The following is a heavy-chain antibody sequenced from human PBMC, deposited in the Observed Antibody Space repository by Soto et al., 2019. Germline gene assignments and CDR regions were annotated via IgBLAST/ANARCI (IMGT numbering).Heavy chain of an antibody. J-gene: IGHJ4*02. CDR2: ISWNSGNI. Sequence: EVQLVESGGGLVQPGRSLRLSCVASGFTFDDYAMHWVRQAPGKGLEWVSGISWNSGNIGYADSVKGRFTISRDNAKNSLYLQMNSLRAEDTALYYCAKGQAYDSSGSTDYWGQGTLVTVSS. D-gene: IGHD3-22*01. CDR3: AKGQAYDSSGSTDY. CDR1: GFTFDDYA. V-gene: IGHV3-9*01.